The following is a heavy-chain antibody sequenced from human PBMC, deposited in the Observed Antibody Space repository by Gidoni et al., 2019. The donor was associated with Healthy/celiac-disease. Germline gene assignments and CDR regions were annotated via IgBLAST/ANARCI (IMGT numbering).Heavy chain of an antibody. CDR3: ARGRGNNWNEAGYYYYGMDV. V-gene: IGHV1-2*02. J-gene: IGHJ6*02. CDR2: INPNSGGT. CDR1: GYTFTGYN. Sequence: QVQLVQSGAEVKKPGASVKVSCKASGYTFTGYNMHWVRQAPGQGLEWMGWINPNSGGTNYAQKFQGRVTMTRDTSTSTAYMELSRLRSDDTAVYYCARGRGNNWNEAGYYYYGMDVWGQGTTVTVSS. D-gene: IGHD1-20*01.